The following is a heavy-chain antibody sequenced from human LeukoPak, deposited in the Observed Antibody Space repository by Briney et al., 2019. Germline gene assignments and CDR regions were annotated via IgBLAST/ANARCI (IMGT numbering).Heavy chain of an antibody. J-gene: IGHJ4*02. D-gene: IGHD1-26*01. CDR2: ISISGGST. CDR3: AKDSSNIMGARLDY. CDR1: GFTFSSSG. V-gene: IGHV3-23*01. Sequence: GGSLRLSCVASGFTFSSSGMSWVRQAPGRGLEWVSGISISGGSTYYADSVKGRFTISRDNSKNTLFLQMNSLRAEDTAVYYCAKDSSNIMGARLDYWGQGTLVTVSS.